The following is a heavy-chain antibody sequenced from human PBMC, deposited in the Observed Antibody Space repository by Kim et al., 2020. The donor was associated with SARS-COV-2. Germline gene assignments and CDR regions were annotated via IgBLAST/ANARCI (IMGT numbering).Heavy chain of an antibody. CDR2: ISYDGSNK. V-gene: IGHV3-30-3*01. D-gene: IGHD6-19*01. Sequence: GGSLRLSCAASGFTFSSYAMHWVRQAPGKGLEWVAVISYDGSNKYYADSVKGRFTISRDNSKNTLYLQMNSLRAEDTAVYYCARTDTRWLFDYWGQGTLVTVSS. CDR1: GFTFSSYA. CDR3: ARTDTRWLFDY. J-gene: IGHJ4*02.